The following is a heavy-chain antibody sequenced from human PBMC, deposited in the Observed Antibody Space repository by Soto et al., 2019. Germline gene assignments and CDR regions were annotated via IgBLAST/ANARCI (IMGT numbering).Heavy chain of an antibody. Sequence: ASVKVSCKASGYTFTSYYMHRVRQAPGQGLEWMGIINPSGGSTSYAQKFQGRVTMTRDTSTSTVYMELSSLRSEDTAVYYCASGSVAGKGYYYYGMDVWGQGTTVTVSS. D-gene: IGHD6-19*01. V-gene: IGHV1-46*01. CDR2: INPSGGST. CDR3: ASGSVAGKGYYYYGMDV. J-gene: IGHJ6*02. CDR1: GYTFTSYY.